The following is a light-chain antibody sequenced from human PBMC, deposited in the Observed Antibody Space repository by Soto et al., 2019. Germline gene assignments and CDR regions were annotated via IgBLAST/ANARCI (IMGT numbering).Light chain of an antibody. J-gene: IGKJ5*01. CDR1: QSVTSTY. CDR2: GAS. Sequence: EIVLTQSPGTLSLSPGERATLSCRASQSVTSTYLAWYQQKPGQAPRLLIYGASSRAIGIPDRFSGSVSGSDFILTINRLEPGDFAVYYCQQYGSSHTFGQGTRLEI. V-gene: IGKV3-20*01. CDR3: QQYGSSHT.